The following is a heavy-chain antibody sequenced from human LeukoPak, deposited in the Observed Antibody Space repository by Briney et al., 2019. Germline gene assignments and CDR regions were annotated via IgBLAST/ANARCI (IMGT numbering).Heavy chain of an antibody. V-gene: IGHV1-2*02. Sequence: GASVKVSCKASGYTSTGYYMHWVRQAPGQGLEWMGWINPNSGGTNYAQKFQGRVTMTRDTSISTAYMELSRLRSDDTAVYYCARDYYDSSGHDAFDIWGQGTMVTVSS. J-gene: IGHJ3*02. D-gene: IGHD3-22*01. CDR2: INPNSGGT. CDR1: GYTSTGYY. CDR3: ARDYYDSSGHDAFDI.